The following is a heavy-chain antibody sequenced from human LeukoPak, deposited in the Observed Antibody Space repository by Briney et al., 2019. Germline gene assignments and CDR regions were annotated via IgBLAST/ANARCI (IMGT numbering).Heavy chain of an antibody. J-gene: IGHJ4*02. CDR2: INAGNGNT. D-gene: IGHD5-24*01. CDR1: GGTFSSYA. Sequence: ASVKVSCKASGGTFSSYAISWVRQAPGQRLEWMGWINAGNGNTKYSQKFQGRVTITRDTSASTACMELSSLRSEDTAVYYCAKLEMATDVGSFDYWGQGTLVTVSS. CDR3: AKLEMATDVGSFDY. V-gene: IGHV1-3*01.